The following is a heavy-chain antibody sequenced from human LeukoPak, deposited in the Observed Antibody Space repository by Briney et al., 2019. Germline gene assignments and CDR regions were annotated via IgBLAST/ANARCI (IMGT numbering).Heavy chain of an antibody. CDR2: IIPILGIA. CDR1: GGTFSSYA. J-gene: IGHJ4*02. D-gene: IGHD3-10*01. V-gene: IGHV1-69*04. CDR3: ARAPPYYYGSGSYYVPDY. Sequence: GASVKVSCKASGGTFSSYAISWVRQAPGQGLEWMGRIIPILGIANYAQKFQGRVTITAGKSTSTAYMEPSSLRSEDTAVYYCARAPPYYYGSGSYYVPDYWGQGTLVTVSS.